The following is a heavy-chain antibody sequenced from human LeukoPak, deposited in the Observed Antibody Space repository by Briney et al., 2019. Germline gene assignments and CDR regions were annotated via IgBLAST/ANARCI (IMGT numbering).Heavy chain of an antibody. D-gene: IGHD2-8*02. J-gene: IGHJ4*02. CDR3: ARDTALIITPGGPDY. V-gene: IGHV1-18*01. Sequence: ASVKVSCKASGYTFASYGISWVRQAPGQGLEWVGCISAYNGDTRYAQHIQGRVTLTTDTSTGTAYMELRSLTSDDTALYYCARDTALIITPGGPDYWGRGTLITVSS. CDR1: GYTFASYG. CDR2: ISAYNGDT.